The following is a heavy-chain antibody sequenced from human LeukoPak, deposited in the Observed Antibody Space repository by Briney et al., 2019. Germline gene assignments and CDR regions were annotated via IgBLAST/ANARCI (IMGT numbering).Heavy chain of an antibody. CDR2: ISGSGGST. D-gene: IGHD2-2*02. J-gene: IGHJ4*02. Sequence: AGGSLRLSCAASGFTFSSYAMSWVRQAPGKGLEWVSAISGSGGSTYYADSVKGRFTISRDNSKNTLYLQMNSLRAEDTAVYYCAKGPSDTRRTPYDYWGQGTLVTVSS. CDR3: AKGPSDTRRTPYDY. V-gene: IGHV3-23*01. CDR1: GFTFSSYA.